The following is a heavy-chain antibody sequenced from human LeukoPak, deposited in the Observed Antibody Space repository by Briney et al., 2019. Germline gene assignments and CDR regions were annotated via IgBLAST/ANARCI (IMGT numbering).Heavy chain of an antibody. CDR2: IYYSGST. CDR1: GGSISSYY. D-gene: IGHD2-2*01. Sequence: SETLSLTCTVSGGSISSYYWSWIRQPPGKGLEWIGYIYYSGSTNYNPSLKSRVTISVDTSKNQSSLKLSSVTAADTAVYYCARFVVVPASFDYWGQGTLVTVSS. J-gene: IGHJ4*02. CDR3: ARFVVVPASFDY. V-gene: IGHV4-59*01.